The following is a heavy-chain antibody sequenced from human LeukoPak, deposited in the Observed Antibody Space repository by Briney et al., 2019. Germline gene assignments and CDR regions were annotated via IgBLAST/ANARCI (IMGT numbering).Heavy chain of an antibody. CDR3: ARGEVYSRPNYYGRDV. J-gene: IGHJ6*02. Sequence: PGGSLRLSYAASGFTFSSYAMHWVRQAPGKGLEWVAVISYDGSNKYYADSVKGRFTISRDNSKNTLYLQMNSLRAEDTAAYYCARGEVYSRPNYYGRDVWGQGPTVTVSS. CDR1: GFTFSSYA. V-gene: IGHV3-30-3*01. D-gene: IGHD6-13*01. CDR2: ISYDGSNK.